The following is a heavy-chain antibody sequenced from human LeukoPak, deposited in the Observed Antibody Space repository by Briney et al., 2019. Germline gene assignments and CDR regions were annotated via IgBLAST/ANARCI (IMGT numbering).Heavy chain of an antibody. CDR1: GVSIRSTSYY. Sequence: MSSETLSLTCTVSGVSIRSTSYYWGWIRQPPGKGLEWIGSIYYSGRTYYNPSLNSRVTISVDTSKNQFSLKLSSVTAADTAVYYCARYTSSGGYFDLPPPGYWFDPWGQGTLVTVSS. V-gene: IGHV4-39*07. J-gene: IGHJ5*02. D-gene: IGHD3-9*01. CDR3: ARYTSSGGYFDLPPPGYWFDP. CDR2: IYYSGRT.